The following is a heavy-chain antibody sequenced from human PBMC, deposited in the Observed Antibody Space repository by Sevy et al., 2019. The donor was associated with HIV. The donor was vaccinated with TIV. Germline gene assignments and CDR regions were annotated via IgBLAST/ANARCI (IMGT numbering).Heavy chain of an antibody. CDR2: IRNKAKSYTT. D-gene: IGHD6-19*01. CDR1: GFSLGDLY. J-gene: IGHJ2*01. Sequence: GESLKISCAASGFSLGDLYMDWVRQAPGKGLEWVGRIRNKAKSYTTEYAASVKGRFTISRDDSQNSLYLQMNSLKTADTALYYCAAVAADKGYFNIWGRGTLVTVSS. CDR3: AAVAADKGYFNI. V-gene: IGHV3-72*01.